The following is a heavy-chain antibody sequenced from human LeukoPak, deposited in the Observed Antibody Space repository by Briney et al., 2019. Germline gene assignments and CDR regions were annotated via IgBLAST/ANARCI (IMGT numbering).Heavy chain of an antibody. CDR2: ISHTSNET. V-gene: IGHV3-7*01. CDR3: AKLPYPDLRFAGPSGMDV. CDR1: GFSLSDYA. Sequence: GGSLRLSCAASGFSLSDYALSWVRQAPGKGLEWVSNISHTSNETYFVDSVRGRFTISRDNAKNSLYLQMNSLRAEDTAIYFCAKLPYPDLRFAGPSGMDVWGQGTTVAVSS. J-gene: IGHJ6*02. D-gene: IGHD3-16*01.